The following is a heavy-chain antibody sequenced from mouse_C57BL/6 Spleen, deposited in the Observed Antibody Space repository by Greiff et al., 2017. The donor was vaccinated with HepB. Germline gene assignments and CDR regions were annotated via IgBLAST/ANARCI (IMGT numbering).Heavy chain of an antibody. D-gene: IGHD1-1*01. CDR3: ARGNYYGSYWYFDV. CDR2: IDPSDSET. Sequence: QVQLKQPGAELVRPGSSVKLSCKASGYTFTSYWMHWVKQRPIQGLEWIGNIDPSDSETHYNQKFKDKATLTVDKSSSTAYMQLSSLTSEDSAVYYCARGNYYGSYWYFDVWGTGTTVTVSS. CDR1: GYTFTSYW. V-gene: IGHV1-52*01. J-gene: IGHJ1*03.